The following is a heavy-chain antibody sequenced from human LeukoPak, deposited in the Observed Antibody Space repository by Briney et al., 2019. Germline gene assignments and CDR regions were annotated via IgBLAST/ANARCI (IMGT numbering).Heavy chain of an antibody. CDR1: GYTFTSYA. CDR2: INTNTGNT. V-gene: IGHV7-4-1*02. D-gene: IGHD3-10*01. J-gene: IGHJ4*02. Sequence: ASVKVSCKASGYTFTSYAMNWVRQAPGQGLEWMGWINTNTGNTTYAQGFTGRFVFSLDTSVSTAYLQISSLKAEDTAVYYCARAPYYYGSGSYHFYDYWGQGTLVTVSS. CDR3: ARAPYYYGSGSYHFYDY.